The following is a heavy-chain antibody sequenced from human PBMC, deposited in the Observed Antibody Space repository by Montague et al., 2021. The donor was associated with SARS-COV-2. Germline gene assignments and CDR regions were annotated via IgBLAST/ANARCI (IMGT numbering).Heavy chain of an antibody. J-gene: IGHJ6*02. D-gene: IGHD3-3*01. CDR1: GFTFNNYA. Sequence: SLRLSCAASGFTFNNYAMHWVRQAPGKGLEWVALISYEGSITHYTDSLKGRFTISRDSSKNTLYLQMKSLRVEDTAVYYCARAQIFEVATLYHGMDVWGQGTTVTVSS. V-gene: IGHV3-30*04. CDR2: ISYEGSIT. CDR3: ARAQIFEVATLYHGMDV.